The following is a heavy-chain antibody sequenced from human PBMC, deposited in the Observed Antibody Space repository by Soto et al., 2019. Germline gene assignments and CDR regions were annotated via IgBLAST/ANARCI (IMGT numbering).Heavy chain of an antibody. V-gene: IGHV1-69*13. D-gene: IGHD1-26*01. CDR1: GVGFSSDA. CDR3: AMPRVGATGPGEY. CDR2: IIPIFGTA. J-gene: IGHJ4*02. Sequence: VKVSWKASGVGFSSDARSWRRHAPGQGLGWMGGIIPIFGTANYAQKFQGRVTITADESTSTAYMELSSLRSEDTAVYYCAMPRVGATGPGEYWGQGTLVTVSS.